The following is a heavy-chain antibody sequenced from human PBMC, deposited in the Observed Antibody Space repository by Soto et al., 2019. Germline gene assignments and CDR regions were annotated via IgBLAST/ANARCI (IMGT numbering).Heavy chain of an antibody. Sequence: GGSLRLSCAASGFTFSSYAMSWVRQAPGKGLEWVSAISGSGGSTYYADSVKGRFTISRDNSKNTLYLQMNSLRAEDTAVYYCAKWVGATSSSWTLHFDYWGQGTLVTVSS. CDR1: GFTFSSYA. D-gene: IGHD6-13*01. V-gene: IGHV3-23*01. CDR3: AKWVGATSSSWTLHFDY. CDR2: ISGSGGST. J-gene: IGHJ4*02.